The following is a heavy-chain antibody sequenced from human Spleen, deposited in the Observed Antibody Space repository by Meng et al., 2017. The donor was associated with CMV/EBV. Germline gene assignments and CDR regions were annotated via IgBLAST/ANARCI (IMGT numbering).Heavy chain of an antibody. Sequence: GGSLRLSCAASGFTFDDYTMHWVRQAPGKGLEWVSLITWDGGTTYYADSVKGRFTISRDSSRNSLFLQMNSLRSEDAAFYYCAKDYSSSSLYYFDYWGQGTLVTVSS. D-gene: IGHD6-6*01. CDR2: ITWDGGTT. CDR1: GFTFDDYT. CDR3: AKDYSSSSLYYFDY. J-gene: IGHJ4*02. V-gene: IGHV3-43*01.